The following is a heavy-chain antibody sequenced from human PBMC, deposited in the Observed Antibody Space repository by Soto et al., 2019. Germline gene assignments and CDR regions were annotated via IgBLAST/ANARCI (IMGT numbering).Heavy chain of an antibody. V-gene: IGHV1-46*01. D-gene: IGHD3-10*01. CDR2: INPSGGST. CDR1: GYTFTSYY. CDR3: ARDLKVRGIYWYFDL. J-gene: IGHJ2*01. Sequence: QVQLVQSGAEVKKPGASVKVSCKASGYTFTSYYMHWVRQAPGQGLEWMGIINPSGGSTSYAQKFQGRVTTTRDTSTSTVYMELSSLRSEDTAVYYCARDLKVRGIYWYFDLWGRGTLVTVSS.